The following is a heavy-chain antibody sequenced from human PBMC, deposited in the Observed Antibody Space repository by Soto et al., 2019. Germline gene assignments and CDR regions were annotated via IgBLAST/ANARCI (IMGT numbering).Heavy chain of an antibody. Sequence: QVQLQESGPGLVKPSGTLSLTCAVSSGSIFSSNWWSWVRQPPGKGLEWIGETRNSGGANYNPSHQGRGTITVDRSKNHFFLELRSVTAADTAVYYCASHLVMSGTRGFDNWGLGALVTVSS. CDR3: ASHLVMSGTRGFDN. D-gene: IGHD6-13*01. CDR1: SGSIFSSNW. V-gene: IGHV4-4*02. J-gene: IGHJ4*02. CDR2: TRNSGGA.